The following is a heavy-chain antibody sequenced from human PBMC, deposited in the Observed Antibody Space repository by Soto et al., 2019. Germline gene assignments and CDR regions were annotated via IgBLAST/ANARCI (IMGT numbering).Heavy chain of an antibody. CDR2: ITASGDTT. CDR3: AKVRPLMDCTRTSCLGAFDI. D-gene: IGHD2-2*01. J-gene: IGHJ3*02. V-gene: IGHV3-23*01. Sequence: EVQLLESGGGLVQPGGSLRLSCAASGFTFSSYAMSWVRQAPGKGLEWDSAITASGDTTYYADSVKGRFTISRNNSKGTMYLQRNSGRAEDTAVYYCAKVRPLMDCTRTSCLGAFDIWGQGTMVTVSS. CDR1: GFTFSSYA.